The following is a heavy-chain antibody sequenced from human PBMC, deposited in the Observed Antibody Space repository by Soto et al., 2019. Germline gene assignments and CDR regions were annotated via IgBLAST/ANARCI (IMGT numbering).Heavy chain of an antibody. V-gene: IGHV4-61*01. D-gene: IGHD3-10*01. J-gene: IGHJ6*02. CDR3: AFGEDYYGMDV. Sequence: PSETLSLTCSVSGDSISRGSYYWTWIRQSPGKGLEWIGYSFYSGSVSYNPSLKSRVTISVDTSKDQFSLKLSSVTAADTAVYYCAFGEDYYGMDVWGQGTTVTVS. CDR2: SFYSGSV. CDR1: GDSISRGSYY.